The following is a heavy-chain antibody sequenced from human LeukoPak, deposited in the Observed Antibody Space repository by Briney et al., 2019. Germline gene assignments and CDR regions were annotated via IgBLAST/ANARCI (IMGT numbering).Heavy chain of an antibody. CDR2: IYYTGAT. D-gene: IGHD3-16*01. CDR1: GGSIGSGTYY. Sequence: PSETLSLTCTVSGGSIGSGTYYWGWIRQPPGKGLEWIGAIYYTGATYYNPSLRSRVTVSVDTSKNHFSLNLKSVTAADTALYYCASAPRQASIGGLDYWGQGTLVTVSS. J-gene: IGHJ4*02. CDR3: ASAPRQASIGGLDY. V-gene: IGHV4-39*02.